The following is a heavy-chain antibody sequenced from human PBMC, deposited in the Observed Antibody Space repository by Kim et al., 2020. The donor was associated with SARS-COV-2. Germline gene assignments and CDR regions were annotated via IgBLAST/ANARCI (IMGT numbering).Heavy chain of an antibody. D-gene: IGHD3-16*01. Sequence: GGSLRLSCAASGFTFSSYSMNWVRQAPGKGLEWVSSISSSSSYIYYADSVKGRFTISRDNAKNSLYLQMNSLRAEDTAVYYCARSRAGGRRGAFDIWGQGTMVTVSS. CDR2: ISSSSSYI. CDR1: GFTFSSYS. CDR3: ARSRAGGRRGAFDI. V-gene: IGHV3-21*01. J-gene: IGHJ3*02.